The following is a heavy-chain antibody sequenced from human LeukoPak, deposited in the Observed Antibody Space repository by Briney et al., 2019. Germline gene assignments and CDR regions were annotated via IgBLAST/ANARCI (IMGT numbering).Heavy chain of an antibody. CDR1: GYTFTGYY. D-gene: IGHD2-21*02. CDR2: INPNSGGT. CDR3: ARTEPYVDCYPDG. V-gene: IGHV1-2*02. Sequence: GASVKVSCKASGYTFTGYYMHWVRQAPGQGLEWMGWINPNSGGTNYAQKFQGRVTMTRDTSISTAYMELSRLRSDDTAVYYCARTEPYVDCYPDGRGQGTLVTVSS. J-gene: IGHJ4*02.